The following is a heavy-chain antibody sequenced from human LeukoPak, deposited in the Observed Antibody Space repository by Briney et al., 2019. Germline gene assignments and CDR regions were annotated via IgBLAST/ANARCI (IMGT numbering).Heavy chain of an antibody. V-gene: IGHV4-59*01. CDR3: ARAVHYGSGSSYWFDP. J-gene: IGHJ5*02. Sequence: SETLSLTCTVSGDSISSYYWSWIRQPPGKGLEWIGYIYYSGSTNYNPSLKSRVTISVDTSKNQFSLKLSSVTAADTAVYYCARAVHYGSGSSYWFDPWGQGTLVTVSS. CDR1: GDSISSYY. CDR2: IYYSGST. D-gene: IGHD3-10*01.